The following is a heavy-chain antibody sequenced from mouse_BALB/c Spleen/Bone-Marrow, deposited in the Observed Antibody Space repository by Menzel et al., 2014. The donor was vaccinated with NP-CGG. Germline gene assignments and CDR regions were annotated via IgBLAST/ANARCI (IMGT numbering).Heavy chain of an antibody. CDR1: GFSLTSYG. CDR2: IWSGGST. V-gene: IGHV2-2*02. CDR3: ARNPIRRNAMDY. Sequence: VQLQQSGPGLVQPSQSLSITCTVSGFSLTSYGVHWVRPSPGKGLEWLGVIWSGGSTDYNAPFMSRLNISKDNSKSQVFFKMNSLQANDTAIYYCARNPIRRNAMDYWGQGTSVTVSS. D-gene: IGHD2-12*01. J-gene: IGHJ4*01.